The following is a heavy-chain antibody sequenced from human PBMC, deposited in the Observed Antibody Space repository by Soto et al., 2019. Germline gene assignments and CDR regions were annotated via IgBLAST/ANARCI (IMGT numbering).Heavy chain of an antibody. CDR1: EFTFSSYA. CDR2: ISGSGGST. J-gene: IGHJ2*01. D-gene: IGHD3-22*01. V-gene: IGHV3-23*01. Sequence: EVHPLESGGGLVQPGGSLRLSCAASEFTFSSYAMSWVRQAPGKGLEWVSAISGSGGSTDYADSVKGRFTISRDKSKNMLYLQMNSLRAEDTALYYCAKCAYYSGWYFDLWGRGTLVTVSS. CDR3: AKCAYYSGWYFDL.